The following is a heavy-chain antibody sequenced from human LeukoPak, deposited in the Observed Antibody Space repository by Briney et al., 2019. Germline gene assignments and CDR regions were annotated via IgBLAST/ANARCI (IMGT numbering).Heavy chain of an antibody. CDR1: GFTFSSYS. Sequence: GGSLRLSCAAPGFTFSSYSMNWVRQAPGKGLEWVSSISSSSSYIYYADSVKGRFTISRDNAKNSLYLQMNSLRAEDTAMYYCARSLIKGSGSYYNVGYWGQGTLVTVSS. J-gene: IGHJ4*02. V-gene: IGHV3-21*01. CDR2: ISSSSSYI. CDR3: ARSLIKGSGSYYNVGY. D-gene: IGHD3-10*01.